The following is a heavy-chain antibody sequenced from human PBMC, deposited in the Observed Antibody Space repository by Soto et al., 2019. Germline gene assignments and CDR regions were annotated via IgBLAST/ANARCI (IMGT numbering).Heavy chain of an antibody. CDR3: ARDRGRDIVVVVADSDAFDI. V-gene: IGHV1-18*01. CDR1: GYTFTSYG. J-gene: IGHJ3*02. D-gene: IGHD2-15*01. Sequence: ASGKVSCKASGYTFTSYGISWVRQAPGQGLEWMGWISAYNGNTNYAQKLQGRVTMTTDTSTSTAYMELRSLRSDDTAVYYCARDRGRDIVVVVADSDAFDIWGQGTMVTVSS. CDR2: ISAYNGNT.